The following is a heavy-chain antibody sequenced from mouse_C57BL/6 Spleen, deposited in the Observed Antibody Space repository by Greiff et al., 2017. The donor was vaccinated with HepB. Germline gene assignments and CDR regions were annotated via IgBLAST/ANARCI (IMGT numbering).Heavy chain of an antibody. CDR1: GYSITSGYY. CDR3: DDYDSSYWYFDV. J-gene: IGHJ1*03. V-gene: IGHV3-6*01. Sequence: EVQRVESGPGLVKPSQSLSLTCSVPGYSITSGYYWNWIRQFPGNKLEWMGYISYDGSNNYNPSLKNRISITRDTSKNQFFLKLNSVTTEDTATYYCDDYDSSYWYFDVWGTGTTVTVSS. D-gene: IGHD1-1*01. CDR2: ISYDGSN.